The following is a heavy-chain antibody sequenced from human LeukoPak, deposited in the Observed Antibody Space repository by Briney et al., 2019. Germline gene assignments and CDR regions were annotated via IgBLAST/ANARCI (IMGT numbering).Heavy chain of an antibody. Sequence: GGSLRLSCAASGFTFSSYAMHWVRQAPGKGLEWVAVISYDGSNKYYADSVKGRFTISRDNSKNTLYLQMNSLRAEDTAVYYCARARYSSAIYYYCGMDVWGKGTTVTVSS. CDR1: GFTFSSYA. J-gene: IGHJ6*04. CDR2: ISYDGSNK. D-gene: IGHD6-25*01. V-gene: IGHV3-30-3*01. CDR3: ARARYSSAIYYYCGMDV.